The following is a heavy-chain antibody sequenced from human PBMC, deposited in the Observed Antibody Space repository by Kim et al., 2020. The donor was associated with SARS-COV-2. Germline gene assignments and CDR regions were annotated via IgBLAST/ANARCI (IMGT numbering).Heavy chain of an antibody. V-gene: IGHV3-21*01. CDR3: ARGTTVTLFDY. CDR2: I. D-gene: IGHD4-17*01. Sequence: IYYADSVKGRFTISRDNAKNSLYLQMNSLRAEDTAVYYCARGTTVTLFDYWGQGTLVTVSS. J-gene: IGHJ4*02.